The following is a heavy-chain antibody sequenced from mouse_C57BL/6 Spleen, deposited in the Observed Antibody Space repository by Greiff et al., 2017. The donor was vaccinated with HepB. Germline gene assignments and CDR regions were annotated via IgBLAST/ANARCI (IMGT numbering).Heavy chain of an antibody. D-gene: IGHD2-3*01. Sequence: EVKLQESGGGLVKPGGSLKLSCAASGFTFSDYGMHWVRQAPEKGLEWVAYISSGSSTIYYADTVKGRFTISRDNAKNTLFLQMTSLRSEDTAMYYCAISDGYYAMDYWGQGTSVTVSS. CDR2: ISSGSSTI. J-gene: IGHJ4*01. V-gene: IGHV5-17*01. CDR3: AISDGYYAMDY. CDR1: GFTFSDYG.